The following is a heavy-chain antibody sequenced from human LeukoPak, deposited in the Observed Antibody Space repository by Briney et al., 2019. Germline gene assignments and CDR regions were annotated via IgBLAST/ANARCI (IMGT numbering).Heavy chain of an antibody. D-gene: IGHD3-16*01. CDR2: ISTTGTNT. V-gene: IGHV3-48*01. Sequence: GGSLRLSCAASGFTFSSDSMDWVRQAPGKGPEWVSYISTTGTNTHYADSVKGRFTISRDNAKNSVDLHLSSLRAEDTAVYYCTRDLSMIFGGVNFDSWGQGTLVTVSS. CDR1: GFTFSSDS. J-gene: IGHJ4*02. CDR3: TRDLSMIFGGVNFDS.